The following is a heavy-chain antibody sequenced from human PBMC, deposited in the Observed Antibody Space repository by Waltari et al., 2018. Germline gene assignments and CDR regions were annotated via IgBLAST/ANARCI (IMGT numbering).Heavy chain of an antibody. CDR1: NG. J-gene: IGHJ4*02. CDR3: ARDRGRGLYLDS. CDR2: SHRSGKT. D-gene: IGHD2-15*01. V-gene: IGHV4-4*02. Sequence: NGGRWVRQPPGTGVEGYGQSHRSGKTNYNPSLESRVTISIDTANNQFSLTVTSTTAADTAVYYCARDRGRGLYLDSWGQGTLVTVSP.